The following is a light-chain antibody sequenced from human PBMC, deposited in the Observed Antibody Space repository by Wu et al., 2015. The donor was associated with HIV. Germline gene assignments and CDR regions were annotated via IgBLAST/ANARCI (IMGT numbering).Light chain of an antibody. CDR2: GAS. CDR3: QQYDNWPPWT. CDR1: QSVSSY. J-gene: IGKJ1*01. V-gene: IGKV3-15*01. Sequence: EIVLTQSPATLSLSPGERATLSCRASQSVSSYLAWYQQKPGQAPRLLIYGASTRAAGIPARFSGSGSGTEFTLTISSTHSEDFAVYYCQQYDNWPPWTFGQGTKVEIK.